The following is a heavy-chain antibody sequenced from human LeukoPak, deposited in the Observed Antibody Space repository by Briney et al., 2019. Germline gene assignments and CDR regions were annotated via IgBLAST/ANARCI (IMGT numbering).Heavy chain of an antibody. J-gene: IGHJ5*02. Sequence: GSLRLSCAASGFTFNSYAMSWVRQPPGKGLEWIGEINHSGSTNYNLSLKSRVTISVDTSKNQFSLKLSSVTAADTAVYYCARGRTNYYGSGSYYRDWFDPWGQGTLVTVSS. V-gene: IGHV4-34*01. D-gene: IGHD3-10*01. CDR1: GFTFNSYA. CDR3: ARGRTNYYGSGSYYRDWFDP. CDR2: INHSGST.